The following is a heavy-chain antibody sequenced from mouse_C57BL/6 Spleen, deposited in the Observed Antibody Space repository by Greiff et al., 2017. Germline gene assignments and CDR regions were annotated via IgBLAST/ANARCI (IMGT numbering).Heavy chain of an antibody. J-gene: IGHJ4*01. CDR3: VRIHYYAMDY. CDR2: IRSKSNNYAT. CDR1: GFSFNTYA. Sequence: EVHLVESGGGLVQPKGSLKLSCAASGFSFNTYAMNWVRQAPGKGLEWVARIRSKSNNYATYYADSVKDRFTISRDDSESMLYLQMNNLKTEDTAMYYCVRIHYYAMDYWGQGTSVTVSS. V-gene: IGHV10-1*01.